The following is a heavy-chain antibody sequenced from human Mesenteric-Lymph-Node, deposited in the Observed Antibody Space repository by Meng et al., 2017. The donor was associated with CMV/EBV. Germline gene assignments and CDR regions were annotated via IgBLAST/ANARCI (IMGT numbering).Heavy chain of an antibody. V-gene: IGHV5-51*01. D-gene: IGHD6-19*01. Sequence: GESLKISCQASGYNFAGYWIGWVRQKPGKGLEWMGIVYPGDSDNRYSPSFQGQVTISADKSIKTAYLQWASLKASDSAVYYCVRHYHPHCTTANGWTPGHYYFGMDAWGQGTTVTVSS. CDR1: GYNFAGYW. J-gene: IGHJ6*02. CDR3: VRHYHPHCTTANGWTPGHYYFGMDA. CDR2: VYPGDSDN.